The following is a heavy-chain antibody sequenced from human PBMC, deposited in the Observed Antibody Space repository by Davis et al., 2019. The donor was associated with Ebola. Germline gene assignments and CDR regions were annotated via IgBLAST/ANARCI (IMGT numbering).Heavy chain of an antibody. J-gene: IGHJ4*02. CDR2: TYYTSKWNN. D-gene: IGHD5-12*01. CDR3: ARGWLRTGFDY. CDR1: GDRVSTKSTG. V-gene: IGHV6-1*01. Sequence: HSQTLSLTCAISGDRVSTKSTGWNWIRQSPSRGLEWLGRTYYTSKWNNAYAVSVKSRIHINVDTSKNQFSLQLNSVTPEDTAVYYCARGWLRTGFDYWGQGAPVTVSS.